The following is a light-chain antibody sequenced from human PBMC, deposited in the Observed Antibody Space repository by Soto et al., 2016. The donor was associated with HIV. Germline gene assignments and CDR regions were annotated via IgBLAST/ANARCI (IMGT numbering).Light chain of an antibody. CDR1: NIGSKN. V-gene: IGLV3-21*02. CDR3: QVWYPSSYYRLV. J-gene: IGLJ3*02. Sequence: SYVLTQPPSVSVAPGETATITCAGDNIGSKNVHWYQQKPGQAPMLVVYNDRVRPSGIPERFSGSNSETRPPLPSAGSKAGDEADYYCQVWYPSSYYRLVFGGGTKLTVL. CDR2: NDR.